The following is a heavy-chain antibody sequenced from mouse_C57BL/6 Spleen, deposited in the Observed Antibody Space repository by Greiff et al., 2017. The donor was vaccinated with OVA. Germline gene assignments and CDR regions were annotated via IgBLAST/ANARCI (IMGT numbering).Heavy chain of an antibody. Sequence: VKLMESGAELARPGASVKMSCKASGYTFTSYTMHWVKQRPGQGLEWIGYINPSSGYTKYNQKFKDKATLTADKSSSTAYMQLSSLTSEDSAVYYCARSLVVNYAMDYWGQGTSVTVSS. CDR1: GYTFTSYT. J-gene: IGHJ4*01. CDR2: INPSSGYT. CDR3: ARSLVVNYAMDY. V-gene: IGHV1-4*01. D-gene: IGHD1-1*01.